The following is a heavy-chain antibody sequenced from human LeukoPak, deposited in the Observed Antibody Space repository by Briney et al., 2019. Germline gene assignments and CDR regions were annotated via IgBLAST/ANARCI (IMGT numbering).Heavy chain of an antibody. J-gene: IGHJ6*04. Sequence: SETLSLTCTVYGESFTEYYWSWIRQAPGKGLEWIGEINHDGLSNYNPSLKSRVNFSVDKSKNQLSLWVKSVTAADTAIYYCAELGITMIGGVWGKGTTVTISS. D-gene: IGHD3-10*02. CDR1: GESFTEYY. CDR2: INHDGLS. V-gene: IGHV4-34*01. CDR3: AELGITMIGGV.